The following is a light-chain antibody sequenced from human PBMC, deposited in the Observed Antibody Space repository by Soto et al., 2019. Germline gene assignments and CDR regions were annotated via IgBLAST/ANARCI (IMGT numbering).Light chain of an antibody. J-gene: IGKJ1*01. CDR1: QSVRSN. Sequence: ETVMTQSPATLPVSPGERATLSCRASQSVRSNLAWYQQKPGQAPRLLIYGASSRATGIPDRFSGSGSGTDFTLSISRLEPEDFAVYYCQQYGSSPPTFGQGTKVEVK. CDR2: GAS. V-gene: IGKV3-20*01. CDR3: QQYGSSPPT.